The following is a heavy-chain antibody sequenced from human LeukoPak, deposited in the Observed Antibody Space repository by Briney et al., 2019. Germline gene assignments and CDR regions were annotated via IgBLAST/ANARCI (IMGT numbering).Heavy chain of an antibody. J-gene: IGHJ4*02. CDR2: IFYSGST. CDR3: ARGTIVRSLDY. CDR1: GGSISTSNYY. D-gene: IGHD3-10*02. Sequence: SETLSLTCTVSGGSISTSNYYWGWIRQPPGKGLEWIGNIFYSGSTYYSPSLKSRVTISLDTSRNQFSLKLSSVTAADTAVYYCARGTIVRSLDYWGQGTLVTVSS. V-gene: IGHV4-39*07.